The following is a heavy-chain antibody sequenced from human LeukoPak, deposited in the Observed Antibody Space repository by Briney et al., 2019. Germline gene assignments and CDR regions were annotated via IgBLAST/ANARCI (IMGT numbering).Heavy chain of an antibody. Sequence: GGSLRLSCAASGVSFSSYWMSWVRRAPGKGVEWVASIKYDEIEKHYVDSVKGGFTISRDNDKNSLSLQMHSLRADDTAVYYCARARAAAGMYYYYYMDVWGKGTTVTVSS. CDR1: GVSFSSYW. J-gene: IGHJ6*03. V-gene: IGHV3-7*01. CDR2: IKYDEIEK. CDR3: ARARAAAGMYYYYYMDV. D-gene: IGHD6-13*01.